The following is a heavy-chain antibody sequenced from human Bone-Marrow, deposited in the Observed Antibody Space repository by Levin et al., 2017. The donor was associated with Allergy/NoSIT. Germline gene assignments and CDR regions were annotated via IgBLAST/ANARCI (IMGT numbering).Heavy chain of an antibody. CDR2: ISGSGSST. D-gene: IGHD6-19*01. V-gene: IGHV3-23*01. CDR1: GFTFNSYA. CDR3: AKGAGWVAGAVALI. J-gene: IGHJ4*02. Sequence: GSLRLSCAASGFTFNSYALSWVCQAPGKGLEWVSAISGSGSSTYYADSVKGRFTISRDNSKTTLYLQMNSLRAEDTAVYYCAKGAGWVAGAVALIWGQGTLVTVSS.